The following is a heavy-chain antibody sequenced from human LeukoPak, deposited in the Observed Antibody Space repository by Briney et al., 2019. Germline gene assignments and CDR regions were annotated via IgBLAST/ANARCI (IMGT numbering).Heavy chain of an antibody. CDR3: AKDPDGDYYYGMDV. J-gene: IGHJ6*02. CDR2: ISGSGGST. Sequence: PGGSLRLSCAASGFTFSSYAMSWVRQAPGKGLEWVSAISGSGGSTYYADSVKGRFTISRDNSKNTLYLQMNSLRAEDTAVYYCAKDPDGDYYYGMDVWGQGTTVTVSS. D-gene: IGHD3-16*01. CDR1: GFTFSSYA. V-gene: IGHV3-23*01.